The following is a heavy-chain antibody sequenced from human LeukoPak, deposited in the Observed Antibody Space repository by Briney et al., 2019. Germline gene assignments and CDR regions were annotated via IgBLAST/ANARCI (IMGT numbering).Heavy chain of an antibody. D-gene: IGHD3-3*01. J-gene: IGHJ4*02. CDR3: AREASGYSRDF. CDR1: GFTFSTFG. V-gene: IGHV3-33*01. CDR2: IWRDGSRK. Sequence: GGSLRLSCAASGFTFSTFGMHWLRQAPGKGLEWVAGIWRDGSRKHYGDSVKGRLTISRDNSNNTLFLQMNSLRAEDTAVYYCAREASGYSRDFWGQETLVIVSS.